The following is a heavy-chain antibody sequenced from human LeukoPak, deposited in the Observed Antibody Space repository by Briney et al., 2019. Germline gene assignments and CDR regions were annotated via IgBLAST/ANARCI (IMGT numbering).Heavy chain of an antibody. CDR3: ARGDSSSKIDY. Sequence: PGGSLRLSCAASGFAFSSYWMSWVRQAPGKGLEWVANIWEDGSQKYYVDSVKGRFTISRDNAKNSLYLQMNSLRAEDTAVYYCARGDSSSKIDYWGQGTLVTVSS. D-gene: IGHD6-6*01. CDR1: GFAFSSYW. J-gene: IGHJ4*02. CDR2: IWEDGSQK. V-gene: IGHV3-7*01.